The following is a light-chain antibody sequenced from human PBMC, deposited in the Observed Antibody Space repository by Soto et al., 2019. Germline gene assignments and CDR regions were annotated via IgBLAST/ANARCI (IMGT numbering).Light chain of an antibody. Sequence: QAVVTQEPSLTVSPGGTVTLTCASSTGAVTSGYYPNWFQQKPGQAPRALIYSTSNKHSWTPARFSGSLLGGKAALTLSGVQPEDEADYYCQSYDSSLSGHVVFGGGTKVTVL. CDR2: STS. CDR1: TGAVTSGYY. J-gene: IGLJ2*01. CDR3: QSYDSSLSGHVV. V-gene: IGLV7-43*01.